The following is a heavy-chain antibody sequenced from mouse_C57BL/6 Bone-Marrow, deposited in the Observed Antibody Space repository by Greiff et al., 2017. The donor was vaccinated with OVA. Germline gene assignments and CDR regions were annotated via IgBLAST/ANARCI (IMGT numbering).Heavy chain of an antibody. CDR1: GYTFTSYW. CDR2: IDPSYSET. V-gene: IGHV1-52*01. D-gene: IGHD1-1*01. Sequence: QVQLQQPGAELVRPGSSVKLSCKASGYTFTSYWMHWVKQRPIQGLEWIGNIDPSYSETHYNQKFKDKATLTVDKSSSTAYVQLSSLTSEDSAVYYCASGITTVVDYFDYWGQGTTLTVSS. J-gene: IGHJ2*01. CDR3: ASGITTVVDYFDY.